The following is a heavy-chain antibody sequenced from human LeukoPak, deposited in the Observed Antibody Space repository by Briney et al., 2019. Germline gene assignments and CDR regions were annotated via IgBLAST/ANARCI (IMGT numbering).Heavy chain of an antibody. V-gene: IGHV3-7*01. Sequence: GGSLRLSCAASGSTFSSYWMSWVRQSPGKGLEWVANIKPDGSEKYYVDSVKGRFTISRDNARNALFLEMNSLRAEDTAVYYCARERMYSGSGSTFPYYDYWGQGTLVIVSS. D-gene: IGHD3-10*01. CDR2: IKPDGSEK. J-gene: IGHJ4*02. CDR3: ARERMYSGSGSTFPYYDY. CDR1: GSTFSSYW.